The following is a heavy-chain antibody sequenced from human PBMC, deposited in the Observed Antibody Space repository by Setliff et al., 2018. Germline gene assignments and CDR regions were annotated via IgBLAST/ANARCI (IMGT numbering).Heavy chain of an antibody. Sequence: SETLSLTCTVSGDSLSGDNYFWGWFRQPAGKELEWIGQIYTSWSTIYNPSLKSRVTISLDTSKSQFFLKLNSVTAADTGVYYCARMTGFAYMDVWGKGTPVTVSS. J-gene: IGHJ6*03. CDR2: IYTSWST. CDR3: ARMTGFAYMDV. V-gene: IGHV4-61*09. CDR1: GDSLSGDNYF.